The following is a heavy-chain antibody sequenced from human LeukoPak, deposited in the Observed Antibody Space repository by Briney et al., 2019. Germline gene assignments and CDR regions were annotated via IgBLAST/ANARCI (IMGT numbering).Heavy chain of an antibody. D-gene: IGHD6-13*01. J-gene: IGHJ4*02. CDR2: IYYSGTT. CDR3: ASQPSPAEAAAAGFDY. V-gene: IGHV4-39*01. Sequence: SETLSLTCTVSGGSIISSTYYWGWIRQPPGKGLEWIGSIYYSGTTYYNPSLKSRVTISVDTSRNQFSLKLSSVTAADTAVYYCASQPSPAEAAAAGFDYWGQGTLVTVSS. CDR1: GGSIISSTYY.